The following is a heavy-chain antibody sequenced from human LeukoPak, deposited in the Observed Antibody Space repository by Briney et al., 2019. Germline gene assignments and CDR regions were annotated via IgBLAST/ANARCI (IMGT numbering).Heavy chain of an antibody. CDR2: ISAYNGNT. J-gene: IGHJ4*02. CDR1: GYTFTSYG. V-gene: IGHV1-18*01. D-gene: IGHD6-13*01. Sequence: ASVKVSCKASGYTFTSYGISWVRQAPGQGLEWMGWISAYNGNTNYAQKLQGRVTMTTDTSTSTAYMELRSLRSDDTAVYYCARDRIAADDVGFDYWGQGTLATVSS. CDR3: ARDRIAADDVGFDY.